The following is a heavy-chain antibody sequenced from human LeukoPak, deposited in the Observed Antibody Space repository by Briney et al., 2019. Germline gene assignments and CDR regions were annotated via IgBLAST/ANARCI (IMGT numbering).Heavy chain of an antibody. Sequence: GESLQISCKGSGYKFTNYWIVWVRQMPGKGLEWMGIIYPGDSDTRYSPSFQGQVTISADKSISTAYLQWSSLKASDTAIYYCARGSHWFDPWGQGTRVTVSS. CDR2: IYPGDSDT. V-gene: IGHV5-51*01. D-gene: IGHD6-19*01. CDR1: GYKFTNYW. J-gene: IGHJ5*02. CDR3: ARGSHWFDP.